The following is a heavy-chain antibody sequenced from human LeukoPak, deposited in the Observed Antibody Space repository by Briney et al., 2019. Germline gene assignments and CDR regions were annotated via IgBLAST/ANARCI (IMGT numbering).Heavy chain of an antibody. Sequence: RSGGSLRLSCEASGFTFRTYTMNWVRQAPGKGLEWVSSLSSDDRYIYYADSVKGRFTISRDNAKNSLYLQMNSLRADDTAVYFCAREEQLVLGEAFDIWGQGTMVTVSS. D-gene: IGHD1-1*01. V-gene: IGHV3-21*01. CDR2: LSSDDRYI. CDR1: GFTFRTYT. CDR3: AREEQLVLGEAFDI. J-gene: IGHJ3*02.